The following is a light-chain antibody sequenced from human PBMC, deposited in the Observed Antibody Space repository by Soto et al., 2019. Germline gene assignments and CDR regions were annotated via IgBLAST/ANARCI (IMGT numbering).Light chain of an antibody. CDR3: QQNSNWQGS. J-gene: IGKJ1*01. V-gene: IGKV3D-11*02. CDR2: DVS. CDR1: QSVSTF. Sequence: EIVLTQSPGTLSLSPGERATLSCRASQSVSTFLAWYQQKPGQAPRLLIYDVSKRAPGIPARFSGSGSGTDFTLTMSSLESEDFAVYYCQQNSNWQGSFGRGTKVDIK.